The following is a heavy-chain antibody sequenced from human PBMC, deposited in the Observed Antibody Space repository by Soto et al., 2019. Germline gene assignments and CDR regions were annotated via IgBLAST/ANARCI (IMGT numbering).Heavy chain of an antibody. CDR2: IYYTGST. CDR3: ARDTWVTSFDY. D-gene: IGHD2-21*02. J-gene: IGHJ4*02. CDR1: GGSIICEGCS. V-gene: IGHV4-30-2*01. Sequence: SETLSLTCTVSGGSIICEGCSWSWIRQPPGKGLEWVGYIYYTGSTYYNPSLESRVTLSIDRSKGQFSLKLSSVTAADTAVYFCARDTWVTSFDYWSQGTLVTVSS.